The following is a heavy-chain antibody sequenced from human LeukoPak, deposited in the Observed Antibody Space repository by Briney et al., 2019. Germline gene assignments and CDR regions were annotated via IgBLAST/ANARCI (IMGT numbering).Heavy chain of an antibody. V-gene: IGHV3-30*19. Sequence: PGGSLRLSCAASGLIFSKYGMHWARQTPGKGLEWVALISYDGSNKYYADSVKGRFTISRDNSKNTLYLQMNSLRAEDTAVYYCARVPSAVYDILTGYYPSVWGQGTLVTVSS. CDR3: ARVPSAVYDILTGYYPSV. CDR2: ISYDGSNK. D-gene: IGHD3-9*01. J-gene: IGHJ4*02. CDR1: GLIFSKYG.